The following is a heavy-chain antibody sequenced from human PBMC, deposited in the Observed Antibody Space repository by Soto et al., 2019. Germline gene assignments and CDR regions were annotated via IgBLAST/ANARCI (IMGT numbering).Heavy chain of an antibody. CDR3: ATGRRGYYYYYMDV. CDR2: FDPEDGET. J-gene: IGHJ6*03. CDR1: GYTLTELS. Sequence: GASVKASCKVSGYTLTELSMHWVRQAPGKGLEWMGGFDPEDGETIYAQKFQGRVTMTEDTSTDTAYMELSSLRSEDTAVYYCATGRRGYYYYYMDVWGKGTTVTVSS. V-gene: IGHV1-24*01.